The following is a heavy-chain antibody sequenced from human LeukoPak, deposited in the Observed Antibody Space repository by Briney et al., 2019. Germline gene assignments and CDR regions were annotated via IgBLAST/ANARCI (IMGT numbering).Heavy chain of an antibody. CDR2: IYYSGST. J-gene: IGHJ3*02. CDR1: GGSISSGDYY. CDR3: ARAPRYDILVGLNAFDI. V-gene: IGHV4-30-4*01. D-gene: IGHD3-9*01. Sequence: PSETLSLTCTVSGGSISSGDYYWSWIRQPPGTGLEWIGYIYYSGSTYYNPSLKSRVTISVDTSKNQFSLKLSSVTAADTAVYYCARAPRYDILVGLNAFDIWGQGTMVTVSS.